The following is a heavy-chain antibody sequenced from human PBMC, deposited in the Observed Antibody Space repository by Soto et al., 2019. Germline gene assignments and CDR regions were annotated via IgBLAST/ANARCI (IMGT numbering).Heavy chain of an antibody. V-gene: IGHV3-74*01. J-gene: IGHJ4*02. D-gene: IGHD3-22*01. CDR3: ARDSYYDSSGYYHDY. CDR1: GFTFSSYW. Sequence: EVQLVESGGGLVQPGGSLRLSCAASGFTFSSYWMHWVRQAPGKGLVWVSRINSDGSSTSYADSVKGRFTISRDNAKNTLYLQMNSLRVEDTAVYYCARDSYYDSSGYYHDYWGQGTLVTVSS. CDR2: INSDGSST.